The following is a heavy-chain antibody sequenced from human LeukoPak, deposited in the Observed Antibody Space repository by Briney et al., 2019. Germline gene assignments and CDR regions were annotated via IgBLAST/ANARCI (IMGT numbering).Heavy chain of an antibody. CDR3: ARWICYFDS. CDR1: GFTFSSYA. D-gene: IGHD5-12*01. J-gene: IGHJ4*02. V-gene: IGHV3-23*01. CDR2: ISAGSDTT. Sequence: PGGSLRLSCAASGFTFSSYAMHWVRQAPGKGLEWVSAISAGSDTTLYADSVKGRFTISRDNSRNTLYLQMNNLRAEDTAIYHCARWICYFDSWGQGTLVTVSS.